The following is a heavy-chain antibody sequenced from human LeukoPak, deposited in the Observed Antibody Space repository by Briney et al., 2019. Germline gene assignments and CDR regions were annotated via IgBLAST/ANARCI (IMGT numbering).Heavy chain of an antibody. D-gene: IGHD6-19*01. CDR2: ITSDRSST. Sequence: GGSLRLSCAASGFTFSSYWMHWVRQAPGKGLVWVSRITSDRSSTSYADSVKGRFTISSDNAKNTLSLQMNSLRAEDTAVYYCARVYSSGWYLAAFDIWGQGTMVTVSS. CDR1: GFTFSSYW. J-gene: IGHJ3*02. V-gene: IGHV3-74*01. CDR3: ARVYSSGWYLAAFDI.